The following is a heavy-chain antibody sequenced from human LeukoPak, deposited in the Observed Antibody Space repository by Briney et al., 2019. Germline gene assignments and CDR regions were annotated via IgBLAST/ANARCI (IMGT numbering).Heavy chain of an antibody. V-gene: IGHV1-69*05. CDR3: ARLDSSGWYGGDY. D-gene: IGHD6-19*01. CDR2: IIPIFGTA. Sequence: SVKVSCKASGGTFSSYAISWVRQAPGQGLEWMGRIIPIFGTANYAQKFQGRVTITTDESTSTAYMELSSLRSEDTAVYYCARLDSSGWYGGDYWGQGALVTVSS. CDR1: GGTFSSYA. J-gene: IGHJ4*02.